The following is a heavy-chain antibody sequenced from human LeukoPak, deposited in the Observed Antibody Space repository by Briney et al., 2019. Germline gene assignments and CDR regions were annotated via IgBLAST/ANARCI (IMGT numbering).Heavy chain of an antibody. CDR3: ARLRAYDY. CDR1: GGSFSGYY. CDR2: VNHSGST. V-gene: IGHV4-34*01. D-gene: IGHD4-17*01. Sequence: SETLSLTCAVYGGSFSGYYWSWIRQPPGKGLEWIGEVNHSGSTNYNPSLKSRVTISVDTSKNQFSLKLSSVTAADTVVYYCARLRAYDYWGQGTLVTVSS. J-gene: IGHJ4*02.